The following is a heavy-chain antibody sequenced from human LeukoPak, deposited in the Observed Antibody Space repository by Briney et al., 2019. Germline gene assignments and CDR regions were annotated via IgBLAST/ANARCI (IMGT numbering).Heavy chain of an antibody. Sequence: SVKVSCKASGGTFSSYAISWVRQAPGQGLEWMGGIIFGTANYAQKFQGRVTITADESTSTAYMELSSLRSEDTAVYYCAREDADYTFSFDFWGQGTLVTVSS. J-gene: IGHJ4*02. CDR3: AREDADYTFSFDF. V-gene: IGHV1-69*13. CDR2: IIFGTA. CDR1: GGTFSSYA. D-gene: IGHD4-17*01.